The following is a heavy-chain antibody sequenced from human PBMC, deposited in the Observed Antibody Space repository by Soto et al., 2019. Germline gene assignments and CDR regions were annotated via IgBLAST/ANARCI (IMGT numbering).Heavy chain of an antibody. Sequence: EVQLLESGGGLVQPGGSLRLSCAASGFTFSNYAMSWVRQAPGKGLEWVSGISGSGSSTDYADSVKGRITISRDNSKNTLGLQMNSRRAEDTAVYYCAKEKWEGVATILDYWGQGTLVTVSS. CDR3: AKEKWEGVATILDY. V-gene: IGHV3-23*01. CDR1: GFTFSNYA. CDR2: ISGSGSST. J-gene: IGHJ4*02. D-gene: IGHD5-12*01.